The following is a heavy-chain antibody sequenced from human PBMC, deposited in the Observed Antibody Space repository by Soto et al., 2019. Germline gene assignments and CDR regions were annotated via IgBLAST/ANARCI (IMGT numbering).Heavy chain of an antibody. CDR1: GGSISSYY. CDR3: ARAMRVVPAATDQVENWFDP. CDR2: IYYSGST. D-gene: IGHD2-2*01. J-gene: IGHJ5*02. Sequence: SETLSLTCTVSGGSISSYYWSWIRQPPGKGLEWIGYIYYSGSTNYNPSLKSRVTISVDTSKNQFSLKLSSVTAADTAVYYCARAMRVVPAATDQVENWFDPWGQGTLVTVSS. V-gene: IGHV4-59*01.